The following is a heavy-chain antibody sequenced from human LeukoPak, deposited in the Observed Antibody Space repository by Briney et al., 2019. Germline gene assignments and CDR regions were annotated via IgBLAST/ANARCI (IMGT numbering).Heavy chain of an antibody. CDR1: GFTFSSYS. V-gene: IGHV3-53*01. D-gene: IGHD5-12*01. CDR3: ARSGYGVAFDI. CDR2: IYSGGST. Sequence: PGGSLRLSCAASGFTFSSYSMNWVRQAPGKGLEWVSVIYSGGSTYYADSVKGRFTISRDNSKNTLYLQMSSLRAEDTAVYYCARSGYGVAFDIWGQGTMVTVSS. J-gene: IGHJ3*02.